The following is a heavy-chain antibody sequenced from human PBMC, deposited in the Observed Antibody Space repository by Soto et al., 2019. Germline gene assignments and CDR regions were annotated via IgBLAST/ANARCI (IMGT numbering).Heavy chain of an antibody. CDR3: AKADRYYYGMDV. J-gene: IGHJ6*02. V-gene: IGHV3-23*01. CDR1: GFTFSSYA. CDR2: ISGSGGST. Sequence: AGGSLRLSCAASGFTFSSYAMSWVRQAPGKGLEWVSAISGSGGSTYYADSVKGRFTISRDNSKNTLYLQMNSLRAEDAAVYYCAKADRYYYGMDVWGPGTTVTVSS.